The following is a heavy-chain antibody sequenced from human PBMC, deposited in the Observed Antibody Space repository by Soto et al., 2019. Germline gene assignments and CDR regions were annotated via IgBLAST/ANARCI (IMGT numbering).Heavy chain of an antibody. CDR1: EFTFSNYA. J-gene: IGHJ5*02. CDR2: ISASGAAT. V-gene: IGHV3-23*01. CDR3: ARYRSLDP. D-gene: IGHD2-15*01. Sequence: GSLRLSCTASEFTFSNYAMSWVRQAPGKGLEWVSAISASGAATYYVDSVKGRFTISRDNSKNTLYVQMNSLRAEDTAVYYCARYRSLDPWGQGILVTVSS.